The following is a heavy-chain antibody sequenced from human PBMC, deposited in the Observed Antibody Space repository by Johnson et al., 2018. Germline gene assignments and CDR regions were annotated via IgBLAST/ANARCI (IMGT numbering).Heavy chain of an antibody. V-gene: IGHV3-9*01. Sequence: VQLVQSGGGLVQPGRSLRLSCAASGFTFDDYAMHWVRQAPGTGLEWVSGISWNSGSMGYADSVKGRFTISRDNAKNSLYLQMNSLRAEDTALYYCAKSGDSSGYYYFFAYMDGWGKGTTVTVSS. CDR1: GFTFDDYA. CDR2: ISWNSGSM. J-gene: IGHJ6*03. D-gene: IGHD3-22*01. CDR3: AKSGDSSGYYYFFAYMDG.